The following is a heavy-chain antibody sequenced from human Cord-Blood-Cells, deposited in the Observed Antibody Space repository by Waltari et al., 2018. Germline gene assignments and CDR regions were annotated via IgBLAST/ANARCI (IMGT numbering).Heavy chain of an antibody. Sequence: QLQLQESGPGLVKPSETLSLTCTVSGCSISRSSYYWGWIRQPPGKGLEWIGSIYYSGSTSYNPSLKGRVTISVDTSKNQCSLKLSSVTAADTAVYYCARHTGQYNWNYEFDYWGQGTLVTVSS. CDR3: ARHTGQYNWNYEFDY. J-gene: IGHJ4*02. CDR1: GCSISRSSYY. CDR2: IYYSGST. V-gene: IGHV4-39*01. D-gene: IGHD1-7*01.